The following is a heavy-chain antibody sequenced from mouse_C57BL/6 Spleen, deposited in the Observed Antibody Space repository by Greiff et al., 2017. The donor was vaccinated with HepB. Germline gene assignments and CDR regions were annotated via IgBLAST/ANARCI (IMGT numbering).Heavy chain of an antibody. CDR3: ARGYYERGFDY. Sequence: QVQLQQPGAELVKPGASVKLSCKASGYTFTSYWMQWVKQRPGQGLEWIGEIDPSDSYTNYNQKFKGKATLTVDTSSSTAYMQLSSLTSEDSAVYYCARGYYERGFDYWGQGTTLTVSS. CDR2: IDPSDSYT. D-gene: IGHD2-3*01. V-gene: IGHV1-50*01. J-gene: IGHJ2*01. CDR1: GYTFTSYW.